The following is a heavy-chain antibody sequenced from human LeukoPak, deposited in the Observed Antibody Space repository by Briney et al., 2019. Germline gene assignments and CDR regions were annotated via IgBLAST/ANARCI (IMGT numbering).Heavy chain of an antibody. CDR3: ARGYYDILTGYSAFDY. Sequence: SETLSLTCTVSGGSISSYYWSWIRQPPGQGLEWVGYIYYSGSTNYNPSLKSRVTISVDTSKNKFSLKLSSVTAADTAVYYCARGYYDILTGYSAFDYWGQGTLVTVSS. J-gene: IGHJ4*02. D-gene: IGHD3-9*01. CDR1: GGSISSYY. V-gene: IGHV4-59*01. CDR2: IYYSGST.